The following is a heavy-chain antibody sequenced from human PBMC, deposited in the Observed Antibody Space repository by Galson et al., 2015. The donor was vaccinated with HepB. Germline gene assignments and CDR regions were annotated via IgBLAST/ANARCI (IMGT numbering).Heavy chain of an antibody. J-gene: IGHJ4*02. CDR1: GYTFTSYG. CDR2: ISANNGNT. D-gene: IGHD4-17*01. CDR3: ARWDYGEPLDH. Sequence: SVKVSCKASGYTFTSYGISWVRQAPGQGLEWMGWISANNGNTNYAQNLQGRVTMTTDRSTSTAYMELRSLRSDDTALFYCARWDYGEPLDHWGQGTLVTVSS. V-gene: IGHV1-18*04.